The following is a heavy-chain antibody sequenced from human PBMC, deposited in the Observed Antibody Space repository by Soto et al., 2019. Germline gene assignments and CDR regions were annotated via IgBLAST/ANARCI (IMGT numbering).Heavy chain of an antibody. Sequence: EVQLLDSGGGLVQPGGSLRLSCAASGFTFSSYAMNWVRQAPGKGLEWVSVISGSGDSTYYADSVKGRFTISRDNSKNTRYLQLNSLRSGDAAVYYCARRGPGTYVDYWGQGTLVTVSS. V-gene: IGHV3-23*01. D-gene: IGHD6-13*01. CDR3: ARRGPGTYVDY. J-gene: IGHJ4*02. CDR2: ISGSGDST. CDR1: GFTFSSYA.